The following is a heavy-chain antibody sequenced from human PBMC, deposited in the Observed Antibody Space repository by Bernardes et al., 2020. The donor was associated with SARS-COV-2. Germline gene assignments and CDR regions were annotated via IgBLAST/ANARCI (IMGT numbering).Heavy chain of an antibody. Sequence: SVKVSCKTSGNTFTSYAVIWVRQAPGQGLECMGGIIPLFGTTNYAQNFQGRVTIAADESTNTVYMELSSLRSEDTAMYYCARSGTYPDAFDIWGQGTMVTVSS. CDR2: IIPLFGTT. V-gene: IGHV1-69*13. CDR3: ARSGTYPDAFDI. J-gene: IGHJ3*02. D-gene: IGHD1-26*01. CDR1: GNTFTSYA.